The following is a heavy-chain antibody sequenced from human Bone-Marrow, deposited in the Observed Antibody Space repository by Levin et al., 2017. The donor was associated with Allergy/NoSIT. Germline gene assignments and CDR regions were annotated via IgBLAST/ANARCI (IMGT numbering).Heavy chain of an antibody. Sequence: ASETLSLTCTVSGGSVNRGGYYWSWIRQPPGKPLEWIGYIHFRGKTNYNPSLKGRVTISADTSQNQFSLNMTSVTAADTAMYFCARDQEQSGFGYGSSRHYDYWGPGTLVTVSS. CDR3: ARDQEQSGFGYGSSRHYDY. CDR1: GGSVNRGGYY. V-gene: IGHV4-61*08. D-gene: IGHD6-6*01. CDR2: IHFRGKT. J-gene: IGHJ4*02.